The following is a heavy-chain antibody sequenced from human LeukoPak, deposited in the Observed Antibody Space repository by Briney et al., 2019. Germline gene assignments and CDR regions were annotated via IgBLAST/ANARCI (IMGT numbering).Heavy chain of an antibody. CDR1: GGSISSYY. CDR2: IYYSGST. CDR3: ARGYSGYDFAFDI. D-gene: IGHD5-12*01. V-gene: IGHV4-59*12. J-gene: IGHJ3*02. Sequence: SETLSLTCTVSGGSISSYYWSWIRQPPGKGLEWIGYIYYSGSTYYNPSLKSRVTISVDTPKNQFSLKLSSVTAADTAVYYCARGYSGYDFAFDIWGQGTMVTVSS.